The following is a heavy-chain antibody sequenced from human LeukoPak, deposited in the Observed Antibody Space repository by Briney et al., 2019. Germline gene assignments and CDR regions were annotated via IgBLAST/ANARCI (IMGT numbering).Heavy chain of an antibody. V-gene: IGHV3-21*01. J-gene: IGHJ6*02. CDR1: GFTFSSYS. CDR3: ARDYRSPRIAARPSRSDYYYGMDV. Sequence: GGSLRLSCAASGFTFSSYSMNWVRQAPGKGLEWVSSISSSSSYIYYADSVKGRFTISRDNAKNSLYLQMNSLRAEDTAVYYCARDYRSPRIAARPSRSDYYYGMDVWGQGTTVTVSS. CDR2: ISSSSSYI. D-gene: IGHD6-6*01.